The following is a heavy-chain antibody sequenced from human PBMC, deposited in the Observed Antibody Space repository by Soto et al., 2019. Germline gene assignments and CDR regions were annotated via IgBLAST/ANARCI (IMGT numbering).Heavy chain of an antibody. V-gene: IGHV3-23*01. CDR1: GFACGYYA. CDR2: ISDPGTST. D-gene: IGHD2-21*02. Sequence: GWSLRLSCGGAGFACGYYAMNWVRQAPGKGLEWISSISDPGTSTYYANSVKGRFSMSRDNSKNTLFLQMNRLRADDTAVYFCAKSLVTPSDAFDLWGRGTLVTVSS. CDR3: AKSLVTPSDAFDL. J-gene: IGHJ3*01.